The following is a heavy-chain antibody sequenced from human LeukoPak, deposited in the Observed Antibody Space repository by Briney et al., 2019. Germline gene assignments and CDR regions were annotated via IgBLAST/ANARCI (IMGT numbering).Heavy chain of an antibody. J-gene: IGHJ6*03. Sequence: GGSLRLSCAASGFTFDDYGMGWVRQAPGKGLEWVSTISGSDGDTYYADSVKDRFTISRDNSKNTLYLQMNSLRAEDTAVYYCAKSVFDSSGDPYMDVWGKGTTVTISS. CDR1: GFTFDDYG. V-gene: IGHV3-23*01. D-gene: IGHD3-22*01. CDR3: AKSVFDSSGDPYMDV. CDR2: ISGSDGDT.